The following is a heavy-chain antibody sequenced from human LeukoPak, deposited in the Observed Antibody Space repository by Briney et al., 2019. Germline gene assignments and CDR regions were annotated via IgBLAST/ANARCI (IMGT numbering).Heavy chain of an antibody. CDR3: ARVGVGYCSSTSCRYYYYYMDV. D-gene: IGHD2-2*01. J-gene: IGHJ6*03. CDR1: GFTFSNYN. Sequence: PGGSLRLSCAASGFTFSNYNMNWVRQAPGKGLEWVSSISSSSSYIYYADSVKGRFTIPRDNAKNSLYLQINSLRAEDTAVYYCARVGVGYCSSTSCRYYYYYMDVWGKGTTVTVSS. CDR2: ISSSSSYI. V-gene: IGHV3-21*01.